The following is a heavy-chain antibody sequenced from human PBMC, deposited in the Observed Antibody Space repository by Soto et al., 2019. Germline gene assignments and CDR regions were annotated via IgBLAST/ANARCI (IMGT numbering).Heavy chain of an antibody. V-gene: IGHV4-59*01. CDR2: IYDSGSP. D-gene: IGHD1-26*01. Sequence: PSETLSLTCTISGGSISVYYWSWIRQPPGQALEWIGYIYDSGSPYYNPSLRSRVIISADTSKNQIPLKLTSATAADTAVYYCARGVGSSPPRYWGRGTLGTVSS. CDR1: GGSISVYY. CDR3: ARGVGSSPPRY. J-gene: IGHJ4*02.